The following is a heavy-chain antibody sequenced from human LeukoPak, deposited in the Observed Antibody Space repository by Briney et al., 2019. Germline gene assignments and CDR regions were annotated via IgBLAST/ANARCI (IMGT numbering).Heavy chain of an antibody. CDR1: GYTFTSYD. V-gene: IGHV1-8*01. J-gene: IGHJ4*02. CDR3: ARGQRAVAGTIVVGYYFDY. CDR2: MNSNSGNT. Sequence: ASVKVSCKASGYTFTSYDINWVRQATGQGLEWMGWMNSNSGNTGYAQKFQGRVTMTRNTSISTAYMELSSLRSEDTAVYYCARGQRAVAGTIVVGYYFDYWGQGTLVTVSS. D-gene: IGHD6-19*01.